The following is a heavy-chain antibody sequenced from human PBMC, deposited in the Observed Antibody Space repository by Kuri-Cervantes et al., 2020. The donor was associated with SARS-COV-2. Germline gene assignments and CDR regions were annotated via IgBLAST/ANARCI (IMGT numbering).Heavy chain of an antibody. CDR2: FYTTERI. V-gene: IGHV4-4*07. D-gene: IGHD5-18*01. Sequence: SETLSPTCTVSGGSISSHYWSWIRQPAGKGLEWIGRFYTTERINYNPSLKSRVTISVDTSKNQSSLRLTSVTAADTAVYYCARDVVHTYGWRAFDYWGQGSLVTVSS. CDR1: GGSISSHY. J-gene: IGHJ4*02. CDR3: ARDVVHTYGWRAFDY.